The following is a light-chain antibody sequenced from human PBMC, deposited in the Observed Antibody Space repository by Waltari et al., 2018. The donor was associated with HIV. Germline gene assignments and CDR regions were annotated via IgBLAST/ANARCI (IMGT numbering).Light chain of an antibody. CDR1: QSVLSTTRNVNY. CDR3: QQYYSHPRT. CDR2: WAS. V-gene: IGKV4-1*01. Sequence: TVLTQSPDSLTVSLGERATINCKASQSVLSTTRNVNYLAWYQQKPGHPPKLLISWASGRRSGVPDRFSGGGSGTDFTLTISSLQAEDVAVYYCQQYYSHPRTFGQGTKLEI. J-gene: IGKJ2*01.